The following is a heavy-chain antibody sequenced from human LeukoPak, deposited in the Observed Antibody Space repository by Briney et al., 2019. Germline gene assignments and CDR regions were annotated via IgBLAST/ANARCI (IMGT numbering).Heavy chain of an antibody. Sequence: PGGSLRLSCVASGFTPRVNYMTWIRQTPGRGLEWVSVIYSDGTTKYADSAKGRFTISRDNSKSMVYLQMDRLRAEDTAVYYCARCKGGWSDHFYGMDVWGQGTTVTVSS. CDR2: IYSDGTT. CDR1: GFTPRVNY. J-gene: IGHJ6*02. CDR3: ARCKGGWSDHFYGMDV. V-gene: IGHV3-53*01. D-gene: IGHD6-19*01.